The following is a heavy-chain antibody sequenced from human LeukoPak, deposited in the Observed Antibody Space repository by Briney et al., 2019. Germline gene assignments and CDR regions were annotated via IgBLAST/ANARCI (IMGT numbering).Heavy chain of an antibody. CDR3: ANSVPYYYGSGAPAD. V-gene: IGHV3-30*02. Sequence: GGSLRLSCAASGFTFSSYGMHWVRQAPGKGLEWVAFIRYDGSNKYYADSVKGRFTISRDNSKNTLYLQMNSLRAKDTAVYYCANSVPYYYGSGAPADWGQGTLVTVSS. J-gene: IGHJ4*02. CDR2: IRYDGSNK. D-gene: IGHD3-10*01. CDR1: GFTFSSYG.